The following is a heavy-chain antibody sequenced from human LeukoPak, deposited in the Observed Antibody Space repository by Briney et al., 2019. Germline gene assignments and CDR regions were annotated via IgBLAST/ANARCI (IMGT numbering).Heavy chain of an antibody. D-gene: IGHD4-11*01. J-gene: IGHJ4*02. Sequence: GGSLRLSCAASGFTFSSYSMNWVRQAPGKGLEWVSSISSSSSYIYYADSVKGRFTISRDNAKNSLYLQMNSLRAEDTAVYYCARSTATSLEFDYWGQGTLVTVSS. CDR1: GFTFSSYS. CDR3: ARSTATSLEFDY. CDR2: ISSSSSYI. V-gene: IGHV3-21*01.